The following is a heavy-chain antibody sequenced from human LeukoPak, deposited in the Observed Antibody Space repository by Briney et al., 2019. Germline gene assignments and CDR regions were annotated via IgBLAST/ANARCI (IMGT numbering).Heavy chain of an antibody. J-gene: IGHJ4*02. CDR1: GYTFTSYG. CDR2: ISAYNGNT. Sequence: ASVKVPCKASGYTFTSYGISWVRQAPGQGLEWMGWISAYNGNTNYAQKLQGRVTMTTDTSTSTAYMELRSLRSDDTAVYYCARDRRVWSGYYPFDYWGQGTLVTVSS. V-gene: IGHV1-18*01. D-gene: IGHD3-3*01. CDR3: ARDRRVWSGYYPFDY.